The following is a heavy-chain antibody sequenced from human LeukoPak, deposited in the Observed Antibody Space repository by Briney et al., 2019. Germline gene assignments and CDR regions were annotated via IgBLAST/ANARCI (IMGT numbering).Heavy chain of an antibody. CDR1: GFTFSDAW. Sequence: GGSLRLSCAVSGFTFSDAWVNWVRQAPGKGLEWVAATSYDGGIESYADSVKGRFTISRDNSKNTMYLHMNSLRAEDTAVYYCTRSTTYNLDVWGQGTTVTVSS. V-gene: IGHV3-30*03. J-gene: IGHJ6*02. D-gene: IGHD2/OR15-2a*01. CDR2: TSYDGGIE. CDR3: TRSTTYNLDV.